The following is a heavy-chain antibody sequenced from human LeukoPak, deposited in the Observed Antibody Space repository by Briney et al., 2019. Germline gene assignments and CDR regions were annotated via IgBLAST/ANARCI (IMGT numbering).Heavy chain of an antibody. CDR3: ARARGGYSSSWYPDTTYYYYYMDV. CDR2: INPSGGST. V-gene: IGHV1-46*01. D-gene: IGHD6-13*01. CDR1: GYTFTSYY. Sequence: ASVKVSCKASGYTFTSYYMHWVRQAPGQGLEWMGIINPSGGSTSYAQKFQGRVTMTRDMSTSTVYMELSSLRSEDTAVYYCARARGGYSSSWYPDTTYYYYYMDVWGKGTTVTVSS. J-gene: IGHJ6*03.